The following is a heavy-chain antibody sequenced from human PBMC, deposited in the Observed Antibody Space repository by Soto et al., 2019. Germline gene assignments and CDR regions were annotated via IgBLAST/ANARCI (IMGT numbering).Heavy chain of an antibody. D-gene: IGHD3-10*01. J-gene: IGHJ5*02. CDR3: ARDIWFGELLSYYNWFDP. V-gene: IGHV4-61*01. CDR1: GGSVSSGSYY. Sequence: SETLSLTCTVSGGSVSSGSYYWSCIRQPPGRGLECMGYIYYIGSTNYDPSLKSRVTISVDTSKNQFSLKLSSVTAADTAVYYCARDIWFGELLSYYNWFDPWGQGTLVTVSS. CDR2: IYYIGST.